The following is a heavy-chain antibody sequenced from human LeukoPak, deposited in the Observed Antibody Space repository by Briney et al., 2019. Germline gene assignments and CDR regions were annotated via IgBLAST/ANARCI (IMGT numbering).Heavy chain of an antibody. D-gene: IGHD5-18*01. CDR2: ISNDGSKK. J-gene: IGHJ4*02. V-gene: IGHV3-30*18. CDR3: AKDRYSYAFEYSDS. Sequence: GGSLRLSCVVSRFTFSNSWMTWVRQAPGKGLDWVAVISNDGSKKYYADSVKGRFTISGDNSKNTLSLQVSSLRTEDTAVYYCAKDRYSYAFEYSDSWGQGTLVTVSS. CDR1: RFTFSNSW.